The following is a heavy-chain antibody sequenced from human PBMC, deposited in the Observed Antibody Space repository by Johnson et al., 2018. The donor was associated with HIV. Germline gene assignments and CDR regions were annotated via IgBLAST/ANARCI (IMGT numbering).Heavy chain of an antibody. CDR2: FHGGGTA. J-gene: IGHJ3*02. CDR1: GFTVSSNS. D-gene: IGHD3-10*01. CDR3: ARGALGSFDI. V-gene: IGHV3-53*01. Sequence: EMQLVESGGGLIQPGGSLRLSCAASGFTVSSNSLSWVRQAPGRGLEWVSGFHGGGTAYYTDSVKGRFTISRDNAKNTVYLQMDSLRDEDMAVYYCARGALGSFDIWGQGTMVTVSA.